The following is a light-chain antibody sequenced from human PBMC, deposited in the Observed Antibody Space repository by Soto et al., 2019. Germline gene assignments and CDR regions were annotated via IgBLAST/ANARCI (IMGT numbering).Light chain of an antibody. J-gene: IGKJ4*01. Sequence: IVVTQSPGTLSLSPGKRATLSCRASDSVSISYLAWYQQRSGQPPRLLIYGTSTRATGIPGRFSGSGSGTDFTLIISRLEPEDSAVYFCQQWGNSPRVTFGGGTKVEI. CDR1: DSVSISY. CDR3: QQWGNSPRVT. V-gene: IGKV3-20*01. CDR2: GTS.